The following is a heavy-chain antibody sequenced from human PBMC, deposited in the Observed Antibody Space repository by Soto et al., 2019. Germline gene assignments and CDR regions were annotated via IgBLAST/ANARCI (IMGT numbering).Heavy chain of an antibody. CDR3: ARAEGRDCSGGSCYSNYYYMDV. V-gene: IGHV4-34*01. Sequence: SETLSLTCAVYGGSFSGYYWSWIRQPPGKGLEWIGEINHSGSTNYNPSLKSRVTISVDTSKNQFSLKLSSVTAADTAVYYCARAEGRDCSGGSCYSNYYYMDVWGKGTTVT. CDR1: GGSFSGYY. D-gene: IGHD2-15*01. J-gene: IGHJ6*03. CDR2: INHSGST.